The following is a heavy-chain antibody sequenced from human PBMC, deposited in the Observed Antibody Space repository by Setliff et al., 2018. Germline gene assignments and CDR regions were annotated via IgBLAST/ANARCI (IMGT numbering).Heavy chain of an antibody. Sequence: GESLKISCKGSTSTNNWIGWVRQMPGKGLEWMGIISPLDSDTRYSPSFRGQVTISVDKSIKTAYLQWSSLKVSDTAIYYCARHRVGNSGYAIPILDFWGQGALVTVSS. CDR1: TSTNNW. V-gene: IGHV5-51*01. CDR3: ARHRVGNSGYAIPILDF. D-gene: IGHD5-12*01. J-gene: IGHJ4*02. CDR2: ISPLDSDT.